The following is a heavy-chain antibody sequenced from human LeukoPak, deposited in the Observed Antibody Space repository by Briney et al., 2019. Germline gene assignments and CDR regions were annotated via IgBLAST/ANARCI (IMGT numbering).Heavy chain of an antibody. Sequence: GGSLTLSCAGSGLTFSSYAMSWVRQAPGKGLEWVSAISGSSGHTYYADSVKGRFTISRDNSKNTLYLQMNSLRAEDTAVYYCAKVGFSEMEWLLYSDHWGQGTLVTVSS. V-gene: IGHV3-23*01. D-gene: IGHD3-3*01. CDR2: ISGSSGHT. CDR1: GLTFSSYA. J-gene: IGHJ4*02. CDR3: AKVGFSEMEWLLYSDH.